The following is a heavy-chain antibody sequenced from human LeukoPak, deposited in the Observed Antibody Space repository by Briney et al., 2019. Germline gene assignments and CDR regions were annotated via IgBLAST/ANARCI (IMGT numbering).Heavy chain of an antibody. CDR1: GFTFSSYA. Sequence: GGSLRLSCAASGFTFSSYAMSWVRQAPGKGLEWVAFIGFAGRNKYYAGSVKGRFTISRDNSKNTLDLQMNSLRPEDTAVYYCAKDQSYNDKSGYRYFDSWGQGTLVSVSS. CDR3: AKDQSYNDKSGYRYFDS. D-gene: IGHD3-3*01. CDR2: IGFAGRNK. V-gene: IGHV3-30*02. J-gene: IGHJ4*02.